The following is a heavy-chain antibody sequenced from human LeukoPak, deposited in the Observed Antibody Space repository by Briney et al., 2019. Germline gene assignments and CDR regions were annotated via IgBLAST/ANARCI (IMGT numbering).Heavy chain of an antibody. Sequence: GGSLRLSCAASGFTFSSYWINWVRQAPGKGLEWVANIKQDGSEKYYVDSVKGRFTISRDNAKNSLYLQMDSLRAEDTAVYYCARLRDGYWGQGTLVTVSS. V-gene: IGHV3-7*01. CDR2: IKQDGSEK. J-gene: IGHJ4*02. CDR3: ARLRDGY. CDR1: GFTFSSYW. D-gene: IGHD4-17*01.